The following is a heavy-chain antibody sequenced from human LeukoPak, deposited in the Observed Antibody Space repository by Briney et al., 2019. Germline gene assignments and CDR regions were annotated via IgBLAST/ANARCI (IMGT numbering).Heavy chain of an antibody. CDR1: GFTFDDYA. CDR2: ISWNSGSI. CDR3: AKGLVGSSIADYFDY. D-gene: IGHD6-6*01. V-gene: IGHV3-9*03. Sequence: GGSLRLSCAASGFTFDDYAMHWVRQAPGKGLEWVSGISWNSGSIGYADSVKGRFTISRDNAKNSLYLQMNSLRGEDMALYYCAKGLVGSSIADYFDYWGQGILVTVSS. J-gene: IGHJ4*02.